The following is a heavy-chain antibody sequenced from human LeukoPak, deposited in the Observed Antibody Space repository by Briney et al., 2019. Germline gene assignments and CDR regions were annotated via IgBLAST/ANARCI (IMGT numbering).Heavy chain of an antibody. Sequence: GGSLRLSCAASGFTFSIYWMSWVRQAPGKGLEWVANIKHDGSEEYFVDSVKGRFTISRDNAKNSLYLQMNSLRAEDTAVYYCARVLKEWLVPPYYFDYWGQGTLVTVSS. CDR2: IKHDGSEE. V-gene: IGHV3-7*01. CDR1: GFTFSIYW. CDR3: ARVLKEWLVPPYYFDY. D-gene: IGHD6-19*01. J-gene: IGHJ4*02.